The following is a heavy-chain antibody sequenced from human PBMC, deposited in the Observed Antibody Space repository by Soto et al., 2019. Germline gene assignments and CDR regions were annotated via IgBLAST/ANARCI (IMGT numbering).Heavy chain of an antibody. CDR1: GISFSNSA. J-gene: IGHJ6*02. D-gene: IGHD3-10*01. CDR2: VSYDVSHK. Sequence: QVQLVESGGGVVQPWGSLRLSCVASGISFSNSAIHWVRQAPGKGLQWVAVVSYDVSHKYYADSVKGRFTISRDNSENTVSLQMNRLRAEDSAIYYCARQSTGAVSDDNYYYYGLDVWGQGTTVTVSS. CDR3: ARQSTGAVSDDNYYYYGLDV. V-gene: IGHV3-30-3*01.